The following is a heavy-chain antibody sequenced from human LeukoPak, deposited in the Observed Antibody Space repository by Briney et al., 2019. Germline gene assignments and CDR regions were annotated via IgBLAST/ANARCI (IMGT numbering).Heavy chain of an antibody. CDR3: ARKRFGEYDAFDI. Sequence: GGSLRLSCAASGFTLSTYWMGWVRQAPGKGLEWVANIKQDGSEKNYVDSVKGRFTISRDNAKNSLYLQMSSLGAGDTAVYYCARKRFGEYDAFDIWGQGTMVTVSS. CDR2: IKQDGSEK. J-gene: IGHJ3*02. V-gene: IGHV3-7*01. D-gene: IGHD3-10*01. CDR1: GFTLSTYW.